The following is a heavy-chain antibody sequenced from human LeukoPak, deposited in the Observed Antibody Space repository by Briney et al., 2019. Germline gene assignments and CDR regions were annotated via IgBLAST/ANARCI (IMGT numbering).Heavy chain of an antibody. CDR3: ARELISGGRPYYYYYGMDV. D-gene: IGHD2-15*01. CDR2: IYYSGST. Sequence: SETLSLTCTVSGGSISSSSYYWGWIRQPPGKGLEWIGSIYYSGSTNYNPSLKSRVTISVDTSKNQFSLKLSSVTAADTAVYYCARELISGGRPYYYYYGMDVWGQGTTVTVSS. J-gene: IGHJ6*02. V-gene: IGHV4-39*07. CDR1: GGSISSSSYY.